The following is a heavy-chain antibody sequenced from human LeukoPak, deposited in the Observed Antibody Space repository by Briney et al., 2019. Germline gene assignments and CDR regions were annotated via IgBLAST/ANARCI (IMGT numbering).Heavy chain of an antibody. V-gene: IGHV4-39*07. CDR3: ARIGLGSSEDY. J-gene: IGHJ4*02. CDR2: FYYPGST. D-gene: IGHD2-2*01. CDR1: GGSISSSSYY. Sequence: SETLSLTCTVSGGSISSSSYYWGWIRQPPGKGLEWIGSFYYPGSTYYNSSLKSRVTISVDTSNNQFSLRLNSVTAADTAVYYCARIGLGSSEDYWGQGTLVTVSS.